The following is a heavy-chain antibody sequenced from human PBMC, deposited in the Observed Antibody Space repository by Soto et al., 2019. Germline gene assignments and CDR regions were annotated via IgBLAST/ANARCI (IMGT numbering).Heavy chain of an antibody. CDR1: GYTFTSYD. J-gene: IGHJ3*02. CDR3: ASSYYDILTGYYPAAFDI. CDR2: MNPNSGNT. D-gene: IGHD3-9*01. Sequence: QVQLGQSGAEVKKPGASVKVSCKASGYTFTSYDINWVRQATGQGLEWMGWMNPNSGNTGYAQKFQGRVTMTRNTSISTAYMELSSLRSEDTAVYYCASSYYDILTGYYPAAFDIWGQGTMVTVSS. V-gene: IGHV1-8*01.